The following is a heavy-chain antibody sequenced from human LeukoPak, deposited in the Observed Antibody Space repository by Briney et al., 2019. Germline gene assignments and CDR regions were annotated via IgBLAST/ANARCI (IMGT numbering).Heavy chain of an antibody. CDR3: AREFGYYYDSSGLRGWFDP. CDR2: IYYRGST. CDR1: VGSTSSYY. Sequence: PETLSLTCTVSVGSTSSYYWCCIRQPPGEGLEWIGYIYYRGSTNYNPSLNSRVTISVGTSKNQFSLKLSSVTAADTAVYYCAREFGYYYDSSGLRGWFDPWGQGTLVTVSS. J-gene: IGHJ5*02. D-gene: IGHD3-22*01. V-gene: IGHV4-59*01.